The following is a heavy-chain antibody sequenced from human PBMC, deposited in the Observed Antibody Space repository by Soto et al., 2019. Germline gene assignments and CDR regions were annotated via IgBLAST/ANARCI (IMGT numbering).Heavy chain of an antibody. V-gene: IGHV4-39*01. D-gene: IGHD3-22*01. CDR1: GGPISSSAYY. CDR2: IFYSGST. Sequence: SETLSLTCSVSGGPISSSAYYWGWVRQPPGKGLEWVGNIFYSGSTYYSPSLKSRVTISVDTSKMQFSLKLSFVTAADTAVFYCVRLSNSGHDYYFDSWGQGMLVTVSS. J-gene: IGHJ4*02. CDR3: VRLSNSGHDYYFDS.